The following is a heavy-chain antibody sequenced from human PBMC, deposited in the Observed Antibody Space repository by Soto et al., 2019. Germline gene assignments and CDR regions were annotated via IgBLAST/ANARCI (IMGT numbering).Heavy chain of an antibody. CDR1: GYTFTSYG. CDR3: ARVPYYDSSGMGSFDY. Sequence: GASVKVSCKASGYTFTSYGISWVRQAPGQGLEWMGWISAYNGNTNYAQKLQGRVTMTTDTSTSTAYMELRSLRSDDTAVYYCARVPYYDSSGMGSFDYWGQGTLVTVSS. D-gene: IGHD3-22*01. J-gene: IGHJ4*02. CDR2: ISAYNGNT. V-gene: IGHV1-18*01.